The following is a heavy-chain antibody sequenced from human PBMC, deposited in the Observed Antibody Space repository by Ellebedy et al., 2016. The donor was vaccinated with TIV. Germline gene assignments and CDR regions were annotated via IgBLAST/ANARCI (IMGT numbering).Heavy chain of an antibody. CDR3: ASQRPSYYYGSESYSGY. CDR2: IYYSGST. D-gene: IGHD3-10*01. Sequence: MPSETLSLTCTVSGASISNSTYYWGWIRQPPGKGLEWIGNIYYSGSTYYNPSLRSRVTISLDASKNQFSLKLSSVTAADTAVYYCASQRPSYYYGSESYSGYWGQGTLVTVSS. V-gene: IGHV4-39*07. CDR1: GASISNSTYY. J-gene: IGHJ4*02.